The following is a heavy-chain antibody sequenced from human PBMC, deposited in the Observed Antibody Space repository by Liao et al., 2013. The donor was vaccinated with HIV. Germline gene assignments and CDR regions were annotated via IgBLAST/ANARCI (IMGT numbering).Heavy chain of an antibody. CDR1: GGSISSYY. CDR2: IYTSGST. D-gene: IGHD3-22*01. V-gene: IGHV4-4*07. J-gene: IGHJ4*02. CDR3: AREGSFYDGGSGYYVMFDF. Sequence: QLQLQESGPGLVKPSETLSLTCTVSGGSISSYYWSWIRQPAGKGLEWIGRIYTSGSTDYNPSLKSRVTMSVDTSKNQFSLKLTSVTAADTAVYFCAREGSFYDGGSGYYVMFDFWGQGALVTVSS.